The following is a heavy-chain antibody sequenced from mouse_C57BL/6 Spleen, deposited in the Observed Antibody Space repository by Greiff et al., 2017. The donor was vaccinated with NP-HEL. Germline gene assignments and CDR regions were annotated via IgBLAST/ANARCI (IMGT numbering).Heavy chain of an antibody. J-gene: IGHJ2*01. CDR1: GYTFTDYY. CDR3: AREKQGYFDY. CDR2: INPNNGGT. V-gene: IGHV1-26*01. Sequence: VQLQQSGPELVKPGASVKISCKASGYTFTDYYMNWVKQSHGKSLEWIGDINPNNGGTSYNQKFKGKATLTVDKSSSTAYMELRSLTSEDSAVYYCAREKQGYFDYWGQGTTLTVSS.